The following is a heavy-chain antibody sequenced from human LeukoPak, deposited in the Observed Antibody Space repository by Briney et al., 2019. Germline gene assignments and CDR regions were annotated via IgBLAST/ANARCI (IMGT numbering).Heavy chain of an antibody. CDR3: ARDQRQQLVPDAFDI. Sequence: ASVKVSCKASGYTFSNYGISWVRQAPGQGLEWMGWISGYNGKTNYAQKLQGRVTMTTDTSTSTAYMELRSLRSDDTAVYYCARDQRQQLVPDAFDIWGQGTMVTVSS. J-gene: IGHJ3*02. V-gene: IGHV1-18*01. D-gene: IGHD6-13*01. CDR1: GYTFSNYG. CDR2: ISGYNGKT.